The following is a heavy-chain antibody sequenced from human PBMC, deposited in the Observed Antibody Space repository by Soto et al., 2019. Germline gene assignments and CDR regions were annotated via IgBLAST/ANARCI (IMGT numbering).Heavy chain of an antibody. V-gene: IGHV4-34*01. CDR2: INHSGRT. CDR1: GGSFSGYY. CDR3: ARVTSWGSCSYYKNYYFAMAG. J-gene: IGHJ6*01. D-gene: IGHD3-10*01. Sequence: SAPLSLTCAVYGGSFSGYYWRWIRQPPGKGLEWIGEINHSGRTNFNPSLKSRVTISVDTSKNQFSLKLSSVTAAETAVFYCARVTSWGSCSYYKNYYFAMAGGGQGTT.